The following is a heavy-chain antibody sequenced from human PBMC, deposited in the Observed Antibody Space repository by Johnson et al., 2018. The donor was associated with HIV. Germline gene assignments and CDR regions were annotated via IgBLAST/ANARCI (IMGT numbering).Heavy chain of an antibody. CDR3: ARGIAASGSYAFDI. D-gene: IGHD6-13*01. Sequence: QEQLVESGGGVVQPGRSLRLSCAASGFTFNNYTLHWVRQAPGKGLEWVAVMSYAGSNYYYADDVKGRFTISRDNSKNTLYLQMTRLRAADPAVYYWARGIAASGSYAFDIWSHGTLVTVSS. CDR2: MSYAGSNY. J-gene: IGHJ3*02. V-gene: IGHV3-30-3*01. CDR1: GFTFNNYT.